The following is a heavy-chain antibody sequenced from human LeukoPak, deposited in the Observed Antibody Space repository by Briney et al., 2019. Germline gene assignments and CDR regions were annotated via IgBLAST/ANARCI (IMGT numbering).Heavy chain of an antibody. V-gene: IGHV3-23*01. CDR1: GFIFSNYA. J-gene: IGHJ4*02. CDR2: ISGSSGTT. D-gene: IGHD3-16*02. CDR3: AREITFGGVIVQPFDF. Sequence: GGSLRLSCAASGFIFSNYAMSWVRQAPGRGLEWVSVISGSSGTTYYADSVKGRFTISRDNSKNTLYLQMNSLRGEDTAVYYCAREITFGGVIVQPFDFWGQGTLVTVSS.